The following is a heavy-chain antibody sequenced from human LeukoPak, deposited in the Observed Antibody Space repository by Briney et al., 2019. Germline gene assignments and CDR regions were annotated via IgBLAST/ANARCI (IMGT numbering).Heavy chain of an antibody. CDR2: ISYDGSNK. J-gene: IGHJ4*02. CDR1: GFTFSSYG. V-gene: IGHV3-30*18. Sequence: AGGSLRLSCAASGFTFSSYGMHWVRQAPGKGLEWVAVISYDGSNKYYADSVKGRFTISRDNSKNTLYLQMNSLRAEDTAVYYCAKEDSSSWPQKPFDYWGQGTLVTVSS. D-gene: IGHD6-13*01. CDR3: AKEDSSSWPQKPFDY.